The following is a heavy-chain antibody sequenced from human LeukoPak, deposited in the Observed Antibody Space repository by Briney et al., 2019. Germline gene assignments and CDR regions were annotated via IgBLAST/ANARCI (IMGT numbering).Heavy chain of an antibody. CDR1: GFTFSSYW. J-gene: IGHJ6*03. CDR2: INSDGSST. CDR3: ARGFPTYMDV. Sequence: GGSLRLSCAASGFTFSSYWMHWVRQVPGKGLLWVSRINSDGSSTSYADSVKGRFTISKDNAKDTLYLQMSSLRADDTAVYYCARGFPTYMDVWGKGTTVTVSS. V-gene: IGHV3-74*01.